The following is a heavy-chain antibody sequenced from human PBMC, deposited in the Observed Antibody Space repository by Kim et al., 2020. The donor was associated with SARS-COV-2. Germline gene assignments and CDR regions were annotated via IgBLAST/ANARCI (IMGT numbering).Heavy chain of an antibody. V-gene: IGHV3-48*03. CDR1: GFTFSSYE. CDR2: ISSSGSTI. Sequence: GGSLRLSCAASGFTFSSYEMNWVRQAPGKGLEWVSYISSSGSTIYYADSVKGRFTISRDNAKNSLYLQMNSLRAEDTAVYYCARFPPPGYSSSCRWGQGTLVTVSS. J-gene: IGHJ4*02. D-gene: IGHD6-13*01. CDR3: ARFPPPGYSSSCR.